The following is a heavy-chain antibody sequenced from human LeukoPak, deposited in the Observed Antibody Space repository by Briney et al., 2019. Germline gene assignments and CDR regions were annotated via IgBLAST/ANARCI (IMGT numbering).Heavy chain of an antibody. CDR2: IYTSGNT. CDR1: GDSISSYS. J-gene: IGHJ6*03. Sequence: NPSETLSLTCTVSGDSISSYSWSWIRQPAGKGLEWIGRIYTSGNTNYNPSLKSRVTMSLDTSKNQFSLKLSSVTAADTAVYYCARVSVAGGYYYYYYMDVWGKGTTVTISS. CDR3: ARVSVAGGYYYYYYMDV. V-gene: IGHV4-4*07. D-gene: IGHD6-19*01.